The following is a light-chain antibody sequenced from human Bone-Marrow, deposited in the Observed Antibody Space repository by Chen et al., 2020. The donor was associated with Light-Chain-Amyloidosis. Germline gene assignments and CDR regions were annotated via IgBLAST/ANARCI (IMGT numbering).Light chain of an antibody. CDR3: QSADRSGTYEVI. J-gene: IGLJ2*01. Sequence: SYELTQPPSVSVSPGQTARITCSGDDLPTKYAYWYQQKPGQAPVLVIHRDTERPSGISERFSGSSSGTTDTLTISGVQEEDEADYHCQSADRSGTYEVIFGGGTKLTVL. V-gene: IGLV3-25*03. CDR1: DLPTKY. CDR2: RDT.